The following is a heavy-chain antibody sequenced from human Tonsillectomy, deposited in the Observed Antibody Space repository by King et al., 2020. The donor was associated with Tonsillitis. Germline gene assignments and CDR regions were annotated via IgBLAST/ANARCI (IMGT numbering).Heavy chain of an antibody. V-gene: IGHV4-59*01. D-gene: IGHD3-10*01. CDR2: IYYSGST. CDR1: GGSIRSYY. J-gene: IGHJ4*02. CDR3: ARDLYGGFGDFGY. Sequence: VQLQESGPGLVKPSETLSLTCTVSGGSIRSYYWSWIRQSPGKGLEWIGYIYYSGSTNYNPSLKRRVTISIHTSKNQFSLKLSSVPAADTAVYYCARDLYGGFGDFGYWGQETLVTVPS.